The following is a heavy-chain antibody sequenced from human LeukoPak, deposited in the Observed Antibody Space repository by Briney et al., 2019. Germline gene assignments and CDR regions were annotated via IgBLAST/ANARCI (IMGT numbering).Heavy chain of an antibody. CDR3: ARDQDTILSVNWFDP. J-gene: IGHJ5*02. CDR2: IIPIFGTA. CDR1: GGTFSSYA. V-gene: IGHV1-69*13. Sequence: GASVTVSFTASGGTFSSYAISWVRQAPGQGLEWMGGIIPIFGTANYAQKFQGRVTITADESTSTAYMELSSLRSEDTAVYYCARDQDTILSVNWFDPWGQGTLVTVSS. D-gene: IGHD3-9*01.